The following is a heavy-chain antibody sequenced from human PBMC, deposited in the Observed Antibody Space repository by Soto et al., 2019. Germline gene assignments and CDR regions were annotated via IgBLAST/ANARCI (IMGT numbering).Heavy chain of an antibody. CDR2: ISGSGGST. D-gene: IGHD4-17*01. Sequence: EVQLLESGGGLVQPGGSLRLSCAASGFTFSSYAMSWVRQAPGKGLEWVSAISGSGGSTYYADSVKGRFTISRDKSKNPLYLQMNSLRAEDTAVYYCAKDHTQTTVTDYWGQGTLVTVSS. J-gene: IGHJ4*02. V-gene: IGHV3-23*01. CDR1: GFTFSSYA. CDR3: AKDHTQTTVTDY.